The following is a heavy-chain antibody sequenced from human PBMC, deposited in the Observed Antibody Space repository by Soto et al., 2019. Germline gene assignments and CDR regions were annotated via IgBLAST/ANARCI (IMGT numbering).Heavy chain of an antibody. CDR2: INPDGGAT. D-gene: IGHD1-1*01. J-gene: IGHJ4*02. CDR3: ARGRRYTF. Sequence: QVQVVQSGAEVKKPGASVSISCNTSGYPFTHYYMSWVRQAPGRGLEWMGKINPDGGATTFAQNFQGRLTITSDASTATVYMEMSSLTSDDTAVYYCARGRRYTFWGQGTLVSVSS. V-gene: IGHV1-46*01. CDR1: GYPFTHYY.